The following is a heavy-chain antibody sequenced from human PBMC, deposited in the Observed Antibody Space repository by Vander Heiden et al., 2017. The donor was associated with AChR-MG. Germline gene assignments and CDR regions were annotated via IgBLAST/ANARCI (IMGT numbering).Heavy chain of an antibody. CDR2: ISYDGSNK. Sequence: QVQLVESGGGVVQPGRFLRLSCAASGFTFRRYGMHWVRQAPGKGLEWVAVISYDGSNKYYADSVKGRFTISRDNSKNTLYLQMNSLRAEDTAVYYCAKAEKVRYYYYGMDVWGQGTTVTVSS. CDR3: AKAEKVRYYYYGMDV. J-gene: IGHJ6*02. V-gene: IGHV3-30*18. CDR1: GFTFRRYG.